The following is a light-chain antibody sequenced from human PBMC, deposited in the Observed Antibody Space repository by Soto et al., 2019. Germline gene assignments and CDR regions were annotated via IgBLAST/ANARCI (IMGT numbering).Light chain of an antibody. CDR3: ATWDGSLTGYV. Sequence: QSVLTQPPSASGALGQRVTISCSGGSSNIGSNTVNGYQQPPGTAPKLVICSTDQRPSGVPDRFSGSKSGTSASLAISGLQSEDEADYYCATWDGSLTGYVFGTGTKLTVL. V-gene: IGLV1-44*01. CDR2: STD. J-gene: IGLJ1*01. CDR1: SSNIGSNT.